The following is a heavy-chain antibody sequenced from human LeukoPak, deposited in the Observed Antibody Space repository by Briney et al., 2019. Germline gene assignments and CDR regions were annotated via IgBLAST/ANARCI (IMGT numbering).Heavy chain of an antibody. Sequence: SVKVSCKASGGTFSSYAISWVRQAPGQGLEWMGRIIPILGIANYARKFQGRVTITADKSTSTAYMELSSLRSEDTAVYYCARSTGDYYDSSGSVAWGQGTLVTVSP. CDR1: GGTFSSYA. D-gene: IGHD3-22*01. CDR2: IIPILGIA. J-gene: IGHJ4*02. CDR3: ARSTGDYYDSSGSVA. V-gene: IGHV1-69*04.